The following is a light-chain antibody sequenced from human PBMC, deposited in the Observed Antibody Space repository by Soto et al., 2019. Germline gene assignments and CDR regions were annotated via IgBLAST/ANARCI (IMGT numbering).Light chain of an antibody. CDR2: GAS. V-gene: IGKV3-20*01. J-gene: IGKJ5*01. Sequence: EIVLTQSPGTLSLSPGERATLSCRASQTITTLAWYQRKPGQAPRLLIFGASKRATGIPDRFSGSGSGRDFTLTISGLEPEDFAVYYCQQYGSSPLISFGQGTRLEI. CDR3: QQYGSSPLIS. CDR1: QTITT.